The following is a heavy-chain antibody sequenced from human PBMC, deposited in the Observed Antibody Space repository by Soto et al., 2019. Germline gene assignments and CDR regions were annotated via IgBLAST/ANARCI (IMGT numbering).Heavy chain of an antibody. CDR2: MNPNSGNT. CDR3: AINPILRYFDWSRRHSYMDV. Sequence: ASVKVSCKASGYTFTSYDINWVRQATGQGLEWMGWMNPNSGNTGYAQKFQGRVTMTRNTSISTAYMELSSLRSEDTAVYYCAINPILRYFDWSRRHSYMDVRGKGTTVTVSS. D-gene: IGHD3-9*01. J-gene: IGHJ6*03. CDR1: GYTFTSYD. V-gene: IGHV1-8*01.